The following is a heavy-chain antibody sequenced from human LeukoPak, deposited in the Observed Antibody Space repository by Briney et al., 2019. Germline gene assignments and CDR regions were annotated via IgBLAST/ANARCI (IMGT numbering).Heavy chain of an antibody. CDR3: ARHRDYYMDV. CDR2: IYYSGST. CDR1: DDSISSSSYY. J-gene: IGHJ6*03. V-gene: IGHV4-39*01. Sequence: SETLSLTCTVSDDSISSSSYYWGWIRQPPGRGLEWIGNIYYSGSTYYRVSLKSRVTISVDTSKNQFSLKLNSVTAADTAVYYCARHRDYYMDVWGKGTTVTISS.